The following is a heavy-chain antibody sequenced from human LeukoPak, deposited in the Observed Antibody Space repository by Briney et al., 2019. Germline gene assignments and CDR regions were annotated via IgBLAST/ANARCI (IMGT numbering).Heavy chain of an antibody. D-gene: IGHD6-13*01. CDR2: FHYSGST. J-gene: IGHJ4*02. CDR1: GGSISSYY. CDR3: ARLYSSSLGRVFDY. V-gene: IGHV4-59*01. Sequence: SETLSLTCTVSGGSISSYYWNWIRQPPGEGLEWIGYFHYSGSTNYSPSLKSRVTISVDTSKNQFSLKLSSVTAADTAVYYCARLYSSSLGRVFDYWGQGTLVTVSS.